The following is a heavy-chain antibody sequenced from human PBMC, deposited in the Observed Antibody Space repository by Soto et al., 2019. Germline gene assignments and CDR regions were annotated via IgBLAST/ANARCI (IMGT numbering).Heavy chain of an antibody. CDR2: IYYSGST. D-gene: IGHD3-10*01. CDR3: ARARRAGGYYYYGMDV. J-gene: IGHJ6*02. V-gene: IGHV4-39*01. Sequence: CTVSGGSISSSSYYWGWIRQPPGKGLEWIRSIYYSGSTYYNPSLKSRVTISVDTSKNQFSLKLSSVTAADTAVYYCARARRAGGYYYYGMDVWGQGTTVTVS. CDR1: GGSISSSSYY.